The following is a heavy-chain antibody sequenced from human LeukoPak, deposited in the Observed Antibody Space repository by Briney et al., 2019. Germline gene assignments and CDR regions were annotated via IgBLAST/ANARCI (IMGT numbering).Heavy chain of an antibody. J-gene: IGHJ4*02. V-gene: IGHV4-59*08. CDR2: IHYSGST. Sequence: SETLSLTCTVSGGSISSYYWNWMRQPPGKGLEWIGYIHYSGSTKYNPSLKSRVTISVDTSKNQFSLKLSSVTAADTAVYYCARWYSSGWAFDYWGQGTLVPVTS. CDR3: ARWYSSGWAFDY. D-gene: IGHD6-19*01. CDR1: GGSISSYY.